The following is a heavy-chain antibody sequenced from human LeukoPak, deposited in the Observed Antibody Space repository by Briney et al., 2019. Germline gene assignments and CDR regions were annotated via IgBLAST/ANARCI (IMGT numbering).Heavy chain of an antibody. CDR1: GFTFSSYS. J-gene: IGHJ4*02. Sequence: GGSLRLSCAASGFTFSSYSMNWVRQAPGKGLEWVSSISSSSSYIYYADSVKGRFTISRDNAKNSLYLQMNSLRAEDTAVYYCARVPPFSSGYYYTDYWGQGTLVTVSS. CDR3: ARVPPFSSGYYYTDY. V-gene: IGHV3-21*01. D-gene: IGHD3-22*01. CDR2: ISSSSSYI.